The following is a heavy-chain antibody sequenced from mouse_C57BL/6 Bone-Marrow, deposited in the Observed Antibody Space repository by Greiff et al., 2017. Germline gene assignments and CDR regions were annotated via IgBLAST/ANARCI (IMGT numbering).Heavy chain of an antibody. Sequence: EVKVEESGGGLVQPGGSMKLSCVASGFTFSNYWMNWVRQSPEKGLEWVAQISLKSDNYATHYEESVKGRFTISRDDSKSSVYLQMNNLRAEDTGIYYCNYDYGGPFDYWGQGTLVTVSA. D-gene: IGHD2-4*01. V-gene: IGHV6-3*01. J-gene: IGHJ3*01. CDR1: GFTFSNYW. CDR3: NYDYGGPFDY. CDR2: ISLKSDNYAT.